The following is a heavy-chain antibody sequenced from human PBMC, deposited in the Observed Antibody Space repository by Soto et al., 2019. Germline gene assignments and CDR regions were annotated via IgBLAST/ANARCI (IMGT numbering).Heavy chain of an antibody. CDR2: ISSNGGST. V-gene: IGHV3-64*01. CDR3: ARDGGSYHAGSYYFDY. D-gene: IGHD1-26*01. CDR1: GFTFSSYA. Sequence: PGGSLRLSCAASGFTFSSYAMHWVRQAPGKGLEYVSAISSNGGSTYYANSVKGRFTISRDNSKNTLYLQMGSLRAEDMAVYYCARDGGSYHAGSYYFDYWGQGTLVTVSS. J-gene: IGHJ4*02.